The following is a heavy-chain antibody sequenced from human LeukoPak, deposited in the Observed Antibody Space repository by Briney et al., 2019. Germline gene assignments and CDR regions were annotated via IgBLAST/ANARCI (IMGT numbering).Heavy chain of an antibody. D-gene: IGHD5-18*01. J-gene: IGHJ4*02. V-gene: IGHV3-30*18. Sequence: GRSLRLSCAAFGFTFSSYGMHWVRQAPGKGLEWVAVISYDGSNKYYADSVKGRFTISRDNSKNTLYLQMNSLRAEDTAVYYCAKWNVDTAMVRGFDYWGQGTLVTVSS. CDR1: GFTFSSYG. CDR3: AKWNVDTAMVRGFDY. CDR2: ISYDGSNK.